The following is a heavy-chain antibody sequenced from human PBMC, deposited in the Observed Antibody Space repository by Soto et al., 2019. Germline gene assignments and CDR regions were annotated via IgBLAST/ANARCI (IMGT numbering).Heavy chain of an antibody. CDR1: GFTFSSYS. Sequence: GSLRLSCAASGFTFSSYSMNWVRQAPGKGLEWVSSISSSSSYIYYADSVKGRFTISRDNAKNSLYLQMNSLRAEDTAVYYCARDQREDIVVVPAAEEIFDYWGQGTLVTVSS. CDR2: ISSSSSYI. D-gene: IGHD2-2*01. J-gene: IGHJ4*02. CDR3: ARDQREDIVVVPAAEEIFDY. V-gene: IGHV3-21*01.